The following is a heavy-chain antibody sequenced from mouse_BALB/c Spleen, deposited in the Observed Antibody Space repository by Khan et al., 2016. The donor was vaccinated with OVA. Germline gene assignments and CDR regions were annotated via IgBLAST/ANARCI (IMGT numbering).Heavy chain of an antibody. CDR2: LYYSGTT. V-gene: IGHV3-5*02. J-gene: IGHJ2*01. Sequence: EVQLQESGPGLVKPSQTVSLTCTVTGISITTGYYRWSWIRHFRGNQLEWIGYLYYSGTTTYTPFLTSRTTITKDTSNNRFFLVINASTNEAAATSDCARDRGGVESDYFEYWGQGTALTVSS. CDR1: GISITTGYYR. D-gene: IGHD1-1*02. CDR3: ARDRGGVESDYFEY.